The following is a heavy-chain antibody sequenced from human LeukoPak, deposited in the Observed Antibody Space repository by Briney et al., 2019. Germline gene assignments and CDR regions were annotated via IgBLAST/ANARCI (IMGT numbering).Heavy chain of an antibody. CDR1: GCTFRDYY. Sequence: SVKVSCKASGCTFRDYYIHWVRQAPGQGLEGMGWTNPNSGGTNYAQKFQGSVTMTRDTSISTAYMELSRLRSDDSAVYYCARDRLGYGEFDYWGQGTLVTVSS. CDR2: TNPNSGGT. CDR3: ARDRLGYGEFDY. D-gene: IGHD4-17*01. J-gene: IGHJ4*02. V-gene: IGHV1-2*02.